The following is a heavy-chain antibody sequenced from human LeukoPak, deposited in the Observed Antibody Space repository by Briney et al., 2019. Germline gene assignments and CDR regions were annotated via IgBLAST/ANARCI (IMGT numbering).Heavy chain of an antibody. J-gene: IGHJ4*02. Sequence: PGGSLRLSCAASGFTFSSYAMSWVRQAPGKGLEWVSAISGSGGSTYYADSVKGRFTISRDNSKNTLYLQMNSLRAEDTAVYYCAKDGDYLTDSSGWPGGRFDYWGQGTLVTVSS. V-gene: IGHV3-23*01. CDR3: AKDGDYLTDSSGWPGGRFDY. D-gene: IGHD6-19*01. CDR1: GFTFSSYA. CDR2: ISGSGGST.